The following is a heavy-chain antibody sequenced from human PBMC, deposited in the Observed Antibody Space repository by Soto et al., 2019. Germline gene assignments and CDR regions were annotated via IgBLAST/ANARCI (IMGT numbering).Heavy chain of an antibody. CDR2: IIPIFGTA. CDR3: AGEVPSYGDYEVRLFDY. D-gene: IGHD4-17*01. V-gene: IGHV1-69*13. J-gene: IGHJ4*02. CDR1: GYTFTSYG. Sequence: SVKVSCKASGYTFTSYGISWVRQAPGQGLEWMGGIIPIFGTANYAQKFQGRVTITADESTSTAYMELSSLRSEDTAVYYCAGEVPSYGDYEVRLFDYWGQGTLVTVSS.